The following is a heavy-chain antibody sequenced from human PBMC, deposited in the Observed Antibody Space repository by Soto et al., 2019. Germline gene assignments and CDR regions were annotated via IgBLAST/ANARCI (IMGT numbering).Heavy chain of an antibody. V-gene: IGHV1-18*01. J-gene: IGHJ6*02. Sequence: ASVKVSCKASGYTFTSYGISWVRQAPGQGLEWMGWISAYNGNTNYAQKLQGRVTMTTDTSTSTAYMELRSLRSDDTAVYYCARDLQDMVRGVNRYYYYYGMDVWGQGTTVTVSS. CDR1: GYTFTSYG. CDR3: ARDLQDMVRGVNRYYYYYGMDV. CDR2: ISAYNGNT. D-gene: IGHD3-10*01.